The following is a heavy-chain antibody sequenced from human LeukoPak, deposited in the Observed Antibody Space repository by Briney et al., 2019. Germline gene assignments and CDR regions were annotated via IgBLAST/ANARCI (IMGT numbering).Heavy chain of an antibody. Sequence: GGSLRLSCAASGFTFSSYGMSWVRQAPGKGLEWIAYLSSSGSAFSYADSVKGRFTIARDNAKNSVYLEMNSLRADDTAVYYCARSARLMKGVVEVTALDDWGQGTLVTVSS. CDR2: LSSSGSAF. CDR1: GFTFSSYG. J-gene: IGHJ4*02. V-gene: IGHV3-48*04. CDR3: ARSARLMKGVVEVTALDD. D-gene: IGHD3-3*01.